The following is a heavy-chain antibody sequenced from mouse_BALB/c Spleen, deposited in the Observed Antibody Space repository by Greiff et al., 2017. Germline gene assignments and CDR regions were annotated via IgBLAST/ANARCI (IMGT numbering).Heavy chain of an antibody. V-gene: IGHV1-80*01. Sequence: QVQLQQSGAELVRPGSSVKISCKASGYAFSSYWMNWVQQRPGQGLEWIGQIYPGDGDTNYTGKFKGKATLTTDKSSSTAYMQLSSLTSEDSAVYFCARGEVLLRSSEDYFDDWGQGTTLTVSS. CDR3: ARGEVLLRSSEDYFDD. CDR2: IYPGDGDT. D-gene: IGHD1-1*01. J-gene: IGHJ2*01. CDR1: GYAFSSYW.